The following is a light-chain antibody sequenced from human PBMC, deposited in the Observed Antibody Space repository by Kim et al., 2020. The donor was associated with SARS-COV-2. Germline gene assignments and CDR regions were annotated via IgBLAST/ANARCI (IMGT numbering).Light chain of an antibody. CDR2: GAS. CDR3: QQSYSTPRN. V-gene: IGKV1-39*01. J-gene: IGKJ2*01. Sequence: DIQMTQSPSSLSATVGDRVTITCRSSHTMSTYLNWYQQKPGKAPNLLISGASNLQSGVPSRFSGSGSGTDFTLTITSLQPEDVAVYYCQQSYSTPRNFGEGTK. CDR1: HTMSTY.